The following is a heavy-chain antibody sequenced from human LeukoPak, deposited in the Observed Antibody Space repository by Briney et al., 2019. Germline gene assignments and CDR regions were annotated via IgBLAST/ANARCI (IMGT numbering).Heavy chain of an antibody. CDR3: ARDLEGYSYGYYGMDV. V-gene: IGHV1-46*01. Sequence: GASVKVPCKASGYTFTSYYMHWVRQAPGQGLEWMGIINPSGGSTSYAQKFQGRVTMTRDTSTSTVYMELSSLRSEDTAVYYCARDLEGYSYGYYGMDVWGQGTTVTVSS. CDR2: INPSGGST. D-gene: IGHD5-18*01. J-gene: IGHJ6*02. CDR1: GYTFTSYY.